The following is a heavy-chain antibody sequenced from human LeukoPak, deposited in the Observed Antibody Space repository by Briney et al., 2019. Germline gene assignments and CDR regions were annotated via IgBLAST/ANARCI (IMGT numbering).Heavy chain of an antibody. Sequence: GGSLRLSCAASGFTFSNYAMSWVRQAPGKGLEWVSAITGSGGGTYYADSVKGRFTISRDNSKNTPYLQMNSLRADDTAVYYCAKWGDYDVLTGYYDPDYWGQGTLVTVSS. CDR2: ITGSGGGT. CDR3: AKWGDYDVLTGYYDPDY. D-gene: IGHD3-9*01. V-gene: IGHV3-23*01. J-gene: IGHJ4*02. CDR1: GFTFSNYA.